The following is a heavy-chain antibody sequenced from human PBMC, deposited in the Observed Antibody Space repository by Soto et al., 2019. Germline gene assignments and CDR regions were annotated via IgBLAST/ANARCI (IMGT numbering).Heavy chain of an antibody. Sequence: EVQLVESGGGLVQPGGSLRLSCAASGFTFSSYSMNWVRQAPGKGLEWVSYISSSSSTIYYADSVKGRFTISRDNAKNXLYQQMNSLRDEDTAVYYCAREWQQLPQYYYGMDVWGQGTTVTVSS. D-gene: IGHD6-13*01. CDR1: GFTFSSYS. CDR2: ISSSSSTI. J-gene: IGHJ6*02. V-gene: IGHV3-48*02. CDR3: AREWQQLPQYYYGMDV.